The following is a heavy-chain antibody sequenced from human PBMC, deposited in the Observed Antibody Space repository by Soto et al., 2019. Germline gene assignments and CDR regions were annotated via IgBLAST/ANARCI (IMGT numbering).Heavy chain of an antibody. CDR1: GFNVGAFA. Sequence: GGSLRLSCAASGFNVGAFAVNWVRQAPGKGLEWVSGISVSDAFIYYADSVRGRFSISRDASENILYLQMNSLRVDDTALYYCTRETVAGITGLDYWGPGTPVTVSS. D-gene: IGHD1-20*01. V-gene: IGHV3-23*01. CDR3: TRETVAGITGLDY. J-gene: IGHJ4*02. CDR2: ISVSDAFI.